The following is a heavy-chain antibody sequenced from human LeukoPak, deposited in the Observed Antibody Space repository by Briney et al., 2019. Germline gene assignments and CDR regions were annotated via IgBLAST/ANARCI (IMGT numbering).Heavy chain of an antibody. CDR3: ARAGAYDSSDY. J-gene: IGHJ4*02. CDR1: GYTFTGYY. Sequence: ASVKVSCKASGYTFTGYYMHWVRQAPGQGLEWMGWIDPNSGGTNYAQKFQGRVNMTRDTSISIVYMELSRLRSDDTAVYYCARAGAYDSSDYWGQGTLVTVSS. V-gene: IGHV1-2*02. CDR2: IDPNSGGT. D-gene: IGHD3-22*01.